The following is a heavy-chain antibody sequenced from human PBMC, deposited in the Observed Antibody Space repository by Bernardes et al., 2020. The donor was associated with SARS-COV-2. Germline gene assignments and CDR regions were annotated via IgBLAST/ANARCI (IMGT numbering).Heavy chain of an antibody. J-gene: IGHJ4*02. V-gene: IGHV4-4*07. D-gene: IGHD6-13*01. CDR2: IYTSGNT. CDR3: ARGSISAVGMKYFDY. CDR1: AEFISGYY. Sequence: SETLSLTCTVSAEFISGYYWSWIRQPAGKGLEWIGRIYTSGNTTYNPSLKSRVTMSVDTSKHQFSLNLRSVTAADTAVYYCARGSISAVGMKYFDYWGQGTLVTVSS.